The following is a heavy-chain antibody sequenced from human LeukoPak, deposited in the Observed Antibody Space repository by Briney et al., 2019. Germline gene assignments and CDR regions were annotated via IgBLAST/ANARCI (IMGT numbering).Heavy chain of an antibody. CDR1: GFTFSSYW. V-gene: IGHV3-7*01. Sequence: PGGSLRLSCAASGFTFSSYWMSWVRQAPGKGLEWVANIKQDGSEKYYVDSVKGRFTISRDNAKNSLYLQMNSLRAEDTAVYSCARKTPFYYYYKDVWGKGTTVTVSS. CDR2: IKQDGSEK. J-gene: IGHJ6*03. CDR3: ARKTPFYYYYKDV.